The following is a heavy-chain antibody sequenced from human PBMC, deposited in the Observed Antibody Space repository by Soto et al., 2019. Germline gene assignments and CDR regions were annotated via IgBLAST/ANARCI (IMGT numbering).Heavy chain of an antibody. D-gene: IGHD5-12*01. CDR1: GFTVSSNY. CDR3: ARDFSMVIVAPGY. Sequence: LRLSCAASGFTVSSNYMRWVRQTPGKGLEGVGFIWYDGSNTFYAESVKGRFTISRDNSKNTVYLQINALRAEDTAVYYCARDFSMVIVAPGYWGQGTLVTVPQ. CDR2: IWYDGSNT. V-gene: IGHV3-33*08. J-gene: IGHJ4*02.